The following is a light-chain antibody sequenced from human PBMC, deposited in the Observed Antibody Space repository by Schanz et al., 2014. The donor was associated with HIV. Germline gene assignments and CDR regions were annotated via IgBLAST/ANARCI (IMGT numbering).Light chain of an antibody. Sequence: QSALTQPASVSGSPGQSITISCTGTSADVGAYNFVSWYQQHPGKAPKVIIYDVSVRPSGVSNRFSGYKSGDTASLTISGLQAEDEADFYCSSYTSSSTPVFGGGTK. CDR3: SSYTSSSTPV. CDR1: SADVGAYNF. J-gene: IGLJ3*02. CDR2: DVS. V-gene: IGLV2-14*03.